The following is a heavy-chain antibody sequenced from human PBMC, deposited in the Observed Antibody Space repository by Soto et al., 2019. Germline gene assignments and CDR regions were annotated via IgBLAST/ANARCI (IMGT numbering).Heavy chain of an antibody. CDR3: ARDGYDGSGSPYPAY. Sequence: SETLSLTCTVSGGSISEYFWSWIRQSPRKGRKWIGYVYYLGSTDYNPSLKSRVTISVDTSMRQFSLKLSSVTVADTAVYYCARDGYDGSGSPYPAYWGPGAQVTVSS. CDR2: VYYLGST. CDR1: GGSISEYF. V-gene: IGHV4-59*01. D-gene: IGHD3-10*01. J-gene: IGHJ4*02.